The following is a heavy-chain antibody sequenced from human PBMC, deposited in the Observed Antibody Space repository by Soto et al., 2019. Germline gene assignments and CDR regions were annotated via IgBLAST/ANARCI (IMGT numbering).Heavy chain of an antibody. J-gene: IGHJ4*02. CDR1: GESFSGYY. V-gene: IGHV4-34*01. Sequence: QVQLQQWGAGLLKPSETLSLTCAVYGESFSGYYWNWIRQPPGKGLEWIGEINHSGTTNYNPSLKXRXTXXLDTSKNHFSLRLTSVTAADTAIYYCARGIGVVVTAPSFDYWGQGTLVTVSS. CDR2: INHSGTT. CDR3: ARGIGVVVTAPSFDY. D-gene: IGHD2-21*02.